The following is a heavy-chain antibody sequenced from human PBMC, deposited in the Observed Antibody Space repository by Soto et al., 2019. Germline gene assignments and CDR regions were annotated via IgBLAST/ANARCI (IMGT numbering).Heavy chain of an antibody. J-gene: IGHJ4*02. Sequence: PSETLSLTCTVSRVCISTYYWSWIRQPPGKGLECIGYIYYNGNTNYNPSLKSRVTISVDTSKNQFTLNLNSVTAADTAVYYCARHATRSYDYWGQGTLVTVSS. CDR2: IYYNGNT. CDR1: RVCISTYY. V-gene: IGHV4-59*08. CDR3: ARHATRSYDY.